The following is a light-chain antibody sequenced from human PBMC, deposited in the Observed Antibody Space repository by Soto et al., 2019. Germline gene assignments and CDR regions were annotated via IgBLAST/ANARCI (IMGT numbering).Light chain of an antibody. CDR2: GAS. CDR3: QQYNNWSRT. Sequence: DIVMTQSPATLSVSVGDRATISCRASQSVANKLAWYQQKPGQPPRLLIYGASTWASGIPARFSGSGSGTEFTLTINSLQSEDFAVYYCQQYNNWSRTFGQGTKVDI. J-gene: IGKJ1*01. CDR1: QSVANK. V-gene: IGKV3-15*01.